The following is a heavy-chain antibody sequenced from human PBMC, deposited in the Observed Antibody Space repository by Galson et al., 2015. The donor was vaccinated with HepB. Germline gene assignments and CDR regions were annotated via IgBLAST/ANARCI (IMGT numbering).Heavy chain of an antibody. D-gene: IGHD1/OR15-1a*01. J-gene: IGHJ6*02. Sequence: SLRLSCAASGFTFSSYAMHWVRQAPGKGLEWVAVISYDGSNKYYADSVKGRFTISRDNSKNTLYLQMNSLRAEDTAVYYCARELGSNTHYGMDVWGQGTTVTVSS. CDR1: GFTFSSYA. CDR3: ARELGSNTHYGMDV. V-gene: IGHV3-30-3*01. CDR2: ISYDGSNK.